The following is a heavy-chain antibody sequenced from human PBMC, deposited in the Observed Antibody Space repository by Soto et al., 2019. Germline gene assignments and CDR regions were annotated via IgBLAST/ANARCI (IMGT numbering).Heavy chain of an antibody. J-gene: IGHJ6*02. Sequence: PSETLSLTCTVSGGSISSSNWWSWVRQPPGKGLEWIGEIYHSGSTNYNPSLKSRVTISVDKSKNQFSLKLSSVTAADTAVYYCARDLDYYGSGSYYNWFNYYGMDVWGQGTTVTVSS. V-gene: IGHV4-4*02. CDR3: ARDLDYYGSGSYYNWFNYYGMDV. D-gene: IGHD3-10*01. CDR2: IYHSGST. CDR1: GGSISSSNW.